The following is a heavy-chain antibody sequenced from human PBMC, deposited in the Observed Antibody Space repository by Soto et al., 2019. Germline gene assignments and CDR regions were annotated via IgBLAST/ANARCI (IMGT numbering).Heavy chain of an antibody. D-gene: IGHD1-26*01. J-gene: IGHJ4*02. CDR3: AKDIVSYFH. Sequence: PGGSLRLSCAASGFTFSSYALTWVRQAPGKGLEWVSAISNNGGSTYYADSVKGRFTVSRDNSKNTLYLQMNSLRAEDTAVYYCAKDIVSYFHWGQGTLVTVSS. CDR2: ISNNGGST. CDR1: GFTFSSYA. V-gene: IGHV3-23*01.